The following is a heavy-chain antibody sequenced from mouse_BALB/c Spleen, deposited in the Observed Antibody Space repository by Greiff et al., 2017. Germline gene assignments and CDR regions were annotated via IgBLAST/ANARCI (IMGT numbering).Heavy chain of an antibody. CDR2: LYPGNSDT. Sequence: VQLQQSGTVLARPGASVKMSCKASGYTFTSYWMHWVKQRPGQGLEWIGALYPGNSDTSYNQKFKGKAKLTAVTSTSTAYMELSSLTNEDSAVYYCTREVPSSYAMDYWGQGTSVTGSS. V-gene: IGHV1-5*01. CDR1: GYTFTSYW. CDR3: TREVPSSYAMDY. D-gene: IGHD2-14*01. J-gene: IGHJ4*01.